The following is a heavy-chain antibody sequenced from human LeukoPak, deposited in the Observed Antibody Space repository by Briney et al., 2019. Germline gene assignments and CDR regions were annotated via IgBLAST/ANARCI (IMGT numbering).Heavy chain of an antibody. Sequence: PGGSLRLSCAASGFTFSSYGMHWVRQAPGKGLEWVAFIRYDGSNKYYADSVKGRFTISRDNSKNTLYLQMNSLRAKDTAVYYCAKDMTTATGFVDYWGQGTLVTVSS. J-gene: IGHJ4*02. CDR3: AKDMTTATGFVDY. CDR2: IRYDGSNK. V-gene: IGHV3-30*02. D-gene: IGHD4-17*01. CDR1: GFTFSSYG.